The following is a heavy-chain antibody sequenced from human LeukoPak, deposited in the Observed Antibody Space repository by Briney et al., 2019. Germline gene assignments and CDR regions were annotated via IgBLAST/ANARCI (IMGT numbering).Heavy chain of an antibody. Sequence: SQTLSLTCAISGDSISSYTAAWNWIRQSPSRGLEWLGRTYYRSRWLLDYAVPVRSRITINADTSKNRFSVQLASVTPDDTAVYYCARDGYFYGSGTLDSWGQGTLVTVSS. CDR3: ARDGYFYGSGTLDS. CDR2: TYYRSRWLL. D-gene: IGHD3-10*01. CDR1: GDSISSYTAA. J-gene: IGHJ5*01. V-gene: IGHV6-1*01.